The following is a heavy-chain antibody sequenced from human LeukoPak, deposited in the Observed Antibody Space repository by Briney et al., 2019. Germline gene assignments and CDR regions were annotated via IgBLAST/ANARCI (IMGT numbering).Heavy chain of an antibody. CDR2: ITPIFGTA. V-gene: IGHV1-69*05. J-gene: IGHJ4*02. Sequence: ASVKVSCKASGGTFSSYAISWVRQAPGQGLEWMGGITPIFGTANYAQKFQGRVTITTDESTSTAYMELSSLRSEDTAVYYCARDLGAYSGYYFDYWGQGTLVTVSS. CDR3: ARDLGAYSGYYFDY. CDR1: GGTFSSYA. D-gene: IGHD5-12*01.